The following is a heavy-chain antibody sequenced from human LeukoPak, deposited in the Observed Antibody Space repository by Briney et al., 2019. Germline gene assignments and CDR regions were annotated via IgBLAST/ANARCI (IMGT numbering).Heavy chain of an antibody. Sequence: PGGSLRLSCAASGFTFSSYWMSWVRQAPGTGLEWVANIKQDGSEKYYVDSVKGRFTISRDSAKNSLYLQMNSLRAEDTAVYYCARQVGYYYFYMDVWGKGTTVTVSS. J-gene: IGHJ6*03. CDR1: GFTFSSYW. CDR3: ARQVGYYYFYMDV. V-gene: IGHV3-7*01. CDR2: IKQDGSEK.